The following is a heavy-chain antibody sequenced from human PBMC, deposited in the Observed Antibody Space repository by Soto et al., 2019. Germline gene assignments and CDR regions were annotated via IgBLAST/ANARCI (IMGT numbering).Heavy chain of an antibody. J-gene: IGHJ5*02. CDR2: IYHSGST. D-gene: IGHD2-2*01. Sequence: SETLSLTCAVSGGSISSGGYSWSWIRQPPGKGLEWIGYIYHSGSTYYNPSLKSRVTISVDRSKNQFSLKLSSVTAADTAVYYCARVVGYCSSTSCPNWFDPWGQGTLVTVSS. CDR3: ARVVGYCSSTSCPNWFDP. CDR1: GGSISSGGYS. V-gene: IGHV4-30-2*01.